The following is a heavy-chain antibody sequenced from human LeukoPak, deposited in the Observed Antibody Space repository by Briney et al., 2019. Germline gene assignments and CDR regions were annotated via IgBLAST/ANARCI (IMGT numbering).Heavy chain of an antibody. CDR1: GFTFSSYS. V-gene: IGHV3-21*04. CDR2: ISSSSSYI. D-gene: IGHD3-22*01. Sequence: PGGSLRLSCAASGFTFSSYSMNWVRQAPGKGLEWVSSISSSSSYIYYADSVKGRFTISRDNSKNSLYLQMNSLRVEDTALYYCAKDTDSSGYYSGYFDYWGQGTLVTVSS. J-gene: IGHJ4*02. CDR3: AKDTDSSGYYSGYFDY.